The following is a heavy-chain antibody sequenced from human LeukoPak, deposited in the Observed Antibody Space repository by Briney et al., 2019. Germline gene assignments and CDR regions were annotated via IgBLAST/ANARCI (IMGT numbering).Heavy chain of an antibody. CDR3: ARVGTAMVPYFDY. Sequence: PGGSLRLSCAASGFTLSSYAMSWVRQGPGKGLEWVSAISVSGNTYHADSVKGRFTISRDSSKNTLYLQMNSLRAEDTAVYYCARVGTAMVPYFDYWGQGTLVTVSS. D-gene: IGHD5-18*01. J-gene: IGHJ4*02. CDR1: GFTLSSYA. V-gene: IGHV3-23*01. CDR2: ISVSGNT.